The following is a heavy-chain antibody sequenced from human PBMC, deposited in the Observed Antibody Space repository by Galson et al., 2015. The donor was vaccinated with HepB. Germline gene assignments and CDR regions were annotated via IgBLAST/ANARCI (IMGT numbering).Heavy chain of an antibody. J-gene: IGHJ6*02. CDR2: IYGSGSI. CDR1: GGSISSYY. Sequence: SETLSLTCIVSGGSISSYYWTWIRQPAGKGLQWIGRIYGSGSINYNPSLKSRVTMSVDTSKNQFSLKLSSVTAADTAVYYCARDLMGRGYYYYGMDVWGQGTTVTVSS. CDR3: ARDLMGRGYYYYGMDV. D-gene: IGHD2-8*01. V-gene: IGHV4-4*07.